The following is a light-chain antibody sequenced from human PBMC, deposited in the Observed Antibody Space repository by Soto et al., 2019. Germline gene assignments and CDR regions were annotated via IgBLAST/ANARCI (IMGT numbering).Light chain of an antibody. CDR2: EVT. V-gene: IGLV2-8*01. CDR3: SSYAGSNNFEV. J-gene: IGLJ3*02. CDR1: SSDVGVYNY. Sequence: QSALTQPPSASGSPGQSVTMSCTGTSSDVGVYNYVSWYQQHPGKAPKLMIYEVTKRPSGVPDRFSGSKSGNTASLTVSGLQTEDEADYYCSSYAGSNNFEVFGGGTKVTVL.